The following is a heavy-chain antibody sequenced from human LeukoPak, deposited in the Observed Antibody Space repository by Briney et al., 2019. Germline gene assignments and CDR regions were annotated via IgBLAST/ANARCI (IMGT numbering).Heavy chain of an antibody. CDR2: ISSSSSTI. CDR3: ARSVVGPPLRPPVNLFDY. CDR1: GYTFSSYS. Sequence: GGSLRLSCAASGYTFSSYSMNWVRQAPGKGLQWVSYISSSSSTIYYADSVKGRFTISRDNAKNSLYLQMNSLRAEDTAVYYCARSVVGPPLRPPVNLFDYWGQGTLVTVSS. J-gene: IGHJ4*02. V-gene: IGHV3-48*01. D-gene: IGHD2-15*01.